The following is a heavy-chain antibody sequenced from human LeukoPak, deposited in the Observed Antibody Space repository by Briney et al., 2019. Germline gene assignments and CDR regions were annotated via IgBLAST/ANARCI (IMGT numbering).Heavy chain of an antibody. CDR3: ARRGAAAGRVFDY. D-gene: IGHD6-13*01. J-gene: IGHJ4*02. CDR2: IYPGDSDT. Sequence: GESLKISCKGSRYSFTSYWIGWVRQMPGKGLEWMGIIYPGDSDTRYSPSFQGQVTISADKSISTAYLQWSSLKASDTAMYYCARRGAAAGRVFDYWGQGTLVTVSS. V-gene: IGHV5-51*01. CDR1: RYSFTSYW.